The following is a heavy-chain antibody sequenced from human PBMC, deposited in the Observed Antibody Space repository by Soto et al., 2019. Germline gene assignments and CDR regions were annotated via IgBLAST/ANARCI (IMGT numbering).Heavy chain of an antibody. CDR1: GFTFSTYG. J-gene: IGHJ5*02. CDR3: TGEDGWSDP. V-gene: IGHV3-15*07. CDR2: IKSKIHGGTI. Sequence: GGSLRLSCAASGFTFSTYGMHWVRQAPGKGLEWVGRIKSKIHGGTIEYAAPVKGRFIISRDDSKNTLYLQMNSLKTEDTAVYYCTGEDGWSDPWGQGTLVTVSS.